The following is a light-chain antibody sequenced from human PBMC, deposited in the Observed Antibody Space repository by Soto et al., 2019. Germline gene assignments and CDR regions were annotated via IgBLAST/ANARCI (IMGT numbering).Light chain of an antibody. CDR2: AAS. V-gene: IGKV1-17*01. Sequence: MTQSPSSLSASLGEKIIITCRASRDVGSDVSWYQQKPGQAPKLLIYAASNLCTGVPSRFSGSRSGTEFTLTIRRLEPDDFAVYYCQQYGSSPRTFGQGTKVDI. J-gene: IGKJ1*01. CDR3: QQYGSSPRT. CDR1: RDVGSD.